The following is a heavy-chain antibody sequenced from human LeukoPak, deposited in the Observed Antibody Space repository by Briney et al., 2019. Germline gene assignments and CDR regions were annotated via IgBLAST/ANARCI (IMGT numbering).Heavy chain of an antibody. CDR3: AGGPTRLVSFLYYYYYGMDV. CDR2: IYYSGST. D-gene: IGHD3-9*01. V-gene: IGHV4-61*01. Sequence: SETLFLTCTVSGGSVSSGSYYWSWIRQPPGKGLEWIGYIYYSGSTNYNPSLKSRVTISVDTSKNQFSLKLSSVTAADTAVYYCAGGPTRLVSFLYYYYYGMDVWGQGTTVTVFS. CDR1: GGSVSSGSYY. J-gene: IGHJ6*02.